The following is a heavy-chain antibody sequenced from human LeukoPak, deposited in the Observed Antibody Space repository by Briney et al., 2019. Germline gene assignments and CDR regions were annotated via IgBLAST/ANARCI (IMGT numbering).Heavy chain of an antibody. Sequence: ASVKVSCKASGYTFTSYDINWVRQATGQGLEWMGWMNPNSGNTGYAQKFQGRDTMTRNTSISTAYMELSSLRSEDTAVYYCARWQWPHYYYYGMDVWGQGTTVTVSS. V-gene: IGHV1-8*01. J-gene: IGHJ6*02. D-gene: IGHD6-19*01. CDR3: ARWQWPHYYYYGMDV. CDR2: MNPNSGNT. CDR1: GYTFTSYD.